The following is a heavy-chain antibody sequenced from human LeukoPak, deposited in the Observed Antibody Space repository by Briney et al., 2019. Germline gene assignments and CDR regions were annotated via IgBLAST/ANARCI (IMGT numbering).Heavy chain of an antibody. V-gene: IGHV3-23*01. D-gene: IGHD3-10*02. CDR3: AELGITMIGGV. Sequence: GGTLRLSCAASGFTFGTNGMSWVRQTPGKGLEWVSTISGSDGSTYYADSVKGRFTISRDNSKNTMYLQMNSLRAEDTAVYYCAELGITMIGGVWGKGTTVTISS. CDR1: GFTFGTNG. J-gene: IGHJ6*04. CDR2: ISGSDGST.